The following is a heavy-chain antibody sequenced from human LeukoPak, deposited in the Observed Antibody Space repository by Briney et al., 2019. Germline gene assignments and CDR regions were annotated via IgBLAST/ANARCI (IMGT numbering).Heavy chain of an antibody. CDR2: IKSKTDGGTT. D-gene: IGHD3-22*01. V-gene: IGHV3-15*01. CDR3: TTDHRYYDSSGYWNY. J-gene: IGHJ4*02. Sequence: GGSLRLSCAASGFTFSNAWMSWVRQAPGKGLEWVGCIKSKTDGGTTDYAAPVKGRFTISRDDSKNTLYLQMNSLKTEDTAVYYCTTDHRYYDSSGYWNYWGQGTLVTVSS. CDR1: GFTFSNAW.